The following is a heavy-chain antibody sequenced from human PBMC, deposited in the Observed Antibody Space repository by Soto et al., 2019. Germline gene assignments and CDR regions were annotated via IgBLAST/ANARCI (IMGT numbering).Heavy chain of an antibody. CDR3: ERGGDYYGSGSYYRLLGY. J-gene: IGHJ4*02. CDR2: IIPILGIA. Sequence: QVQLVQSGAEVKKPGSSVKVSCKASGGTFSSYTISWVRQAPGQGLEWMGRIIPILGIANYAQKFQGRVTITAEKSSSTDELELSRLSSEEAEVYSWERGGDYYGSGSYYRLLGYWGQGPLVTVSS. D-gene: IGHD3-10*01. V-gene: IGHV1-69*02. CDR1: GGTFSSYT.